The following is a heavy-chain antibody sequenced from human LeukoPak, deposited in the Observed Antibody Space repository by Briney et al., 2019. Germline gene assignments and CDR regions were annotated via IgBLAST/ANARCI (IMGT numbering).Heavy chain of an antibody. CDR3: ARDARKSITIFGGSGYYYMDV. Sequence: SVKVSCKASGGTFSSYAISWVRQAPGQGLEWMGGIIPIFGTANYAQKFQGRVTITADESTSTAYMELSSLRSEDTAVYYCARDARKSITIFGGSGYYYMDVWGKGTTVTVSS. D-gene: IGHD3-3*01. J-gene: IGHJ6*03. CDR2: IIPIFGTA. CDR1: GGTFSSYA. V-gene: IGHV1-69*13.